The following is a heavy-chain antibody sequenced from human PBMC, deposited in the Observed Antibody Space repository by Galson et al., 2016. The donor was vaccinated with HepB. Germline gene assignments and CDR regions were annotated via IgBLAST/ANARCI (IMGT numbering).Heavy chain of an antibody. CDR3: ALDRGFGGRGFDD. D-gene: IGHD3-10*01. J-gene: IGHJ4*02. CDR2: IYYSGST. Sequence: TLSLTCTVSGGSISRGGYYWSWIRQRPGKGLEWIGYIYYSGSTYYNPSLKSRVTISVDTSKNQFSLKLSSVTATDTAVYYCALDRGFGGRGFDDWGQGTLVTVSS. CDR1: GGSISRGGYY. V-gene: IGHV4-31*03.